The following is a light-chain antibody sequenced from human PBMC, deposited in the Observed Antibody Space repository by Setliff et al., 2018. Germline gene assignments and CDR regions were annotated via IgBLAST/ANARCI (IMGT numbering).Light chain of an antibody. CDR1: SSDVGGFHY. Sequence: QSVLTQPHSVSGSPGQSVTISRTGTSSDVGGFHYVSWYQQHPGKTPKLLIFDVTKRPSGVPDRFSASKSGSTASLTISGLQAEDEADYYCCSYAGNSRVVFGGGTKVTVL. V-gene: IGLV2-11*01. CDR3: CSYAGNSRVV. CDR2: DVT. J-gene: IGLJ2*01.